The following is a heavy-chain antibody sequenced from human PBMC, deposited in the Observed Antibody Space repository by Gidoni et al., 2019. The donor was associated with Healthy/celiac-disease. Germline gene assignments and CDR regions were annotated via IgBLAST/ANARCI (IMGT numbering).Heavy chain of an antibody. CDR1: GFTFSSYA. V-gene: IGHV3-23*01. CDR2: ISGSGGST. Sequence: EVQLLESGGGLVQPGGSLRLSCAASGFTFSSYAMSGVRQAPGKGLEWVSAISGSGGSTYYADSVKGRFTISRDNSKNTLYLQMNSLRAEDTAVYYCAKSVVAAMYYFDYWGQGTLVTVSS. J-gene: IGHJ4*02. CDR3: AKSVVAAMYYFDY. D-gene: IGHD2-15*01.